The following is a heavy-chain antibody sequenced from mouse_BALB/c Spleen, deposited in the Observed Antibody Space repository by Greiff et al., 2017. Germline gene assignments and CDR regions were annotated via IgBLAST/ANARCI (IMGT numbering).Heavy chain of an antibody. CDR2: ISSGGSYT. CDR1: GFTFSSYG. CDR3: ARQGAYYGLDY. V-gene: IGHV5-6*01. Sequence: EVILVESGGDLVKPGGSLKLSCAASGFTFSSYGMSWVRQTPDKRLEWVATISSGGSYTYYPDSVKGRFTISRDNAKNTLYLQMSSLKSEDTAMYYCARQGAYYGLDYWGQGTTLTVSS. D-gene: IGHD2-10*01. J-gene: IGHJ2*01.